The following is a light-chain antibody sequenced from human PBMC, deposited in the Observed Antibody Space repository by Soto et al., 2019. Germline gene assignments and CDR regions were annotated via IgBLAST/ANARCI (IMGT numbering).Light chain of an antibody. J-gene: IGKJ4*01. CDR2: DAS. CDR3: QQRSNWPPLT. V-gene: IGKV3-11*01. CDR1: QSVSSY. Sequence: EIVLTQSPATLSLSPGERATLSCRASQSVSSYLAWYQQKPGQAPRLLIYDASNRATGIPARFSGSGSGTDFPLTISCLEPEDFAVYYCQQRSNWPPLTFGGGTKVEIK.